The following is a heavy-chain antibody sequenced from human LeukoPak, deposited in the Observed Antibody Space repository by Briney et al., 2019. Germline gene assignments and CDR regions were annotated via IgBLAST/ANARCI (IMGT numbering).Heavy chain of an antibody. Sequence: ASVKVSCKVSGYTLTELSMHWVRQAPGRGDEWMGGFDPEDGETIYAQKFQGRVTMTEDTSTDTAYMELSSLRSEDTAVYYCATGHGEPYHRFWGQGTLVTVSS. CDR1: GYTLTELS. CDR3: ATGHGEPYHRF. J-gene: IGHJ4*02. CDR2: FDPEDGET. D-gene: IGHD3-10*01. V-gene: IGHV1-24*01.